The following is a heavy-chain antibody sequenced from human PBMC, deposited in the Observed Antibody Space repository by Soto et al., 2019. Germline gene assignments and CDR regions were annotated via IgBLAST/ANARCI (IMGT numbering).Heavy chain of an antibody. CDR3: ARSWGGLQPFDY. CDR2: INPNSGGT. V-gene: IGHV1-2*02. D-gene: IGHD1-26*01. J-gene: IGHJ4*02. CDR1: GYTFTGYY. Sequence: ASVKVSCKASGYTFTGYYMHWVRQAPGQGLEWMGWINPNSGGTNYAQKFQGRVTMTRDTSISTAYMELSRLRSDDTAVYYRARSWGGLQPFDYWGQGTLVTVSS.